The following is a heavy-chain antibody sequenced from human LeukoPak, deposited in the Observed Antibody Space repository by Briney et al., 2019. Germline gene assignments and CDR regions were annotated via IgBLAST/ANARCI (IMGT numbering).Heavy chain of an antibody. V-gene: IGHV3-30*03. CDR2: IASDGGAK. J-gene: IGHJ4*02. Sequence: HPGGSLRLSCVASGFSFSNHGMHWVRQAPGKGLEWVSVIASDGGAKFYAVSVKGRFTLSRDNPKNMFFLQMNLLTVEDTAIYYCAREATWGQWYFDHWGQGTPVTVSS. CDR3: AREATWGQWYFDH. D-gene: IGHD6-19*01. CDR1: GFSFSNHG.